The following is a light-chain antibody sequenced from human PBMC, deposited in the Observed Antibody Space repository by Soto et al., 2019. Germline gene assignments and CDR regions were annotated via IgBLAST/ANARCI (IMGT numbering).Light chain of an antibody. CDR1: SSDVGGYNY. CDR3: SSYAGSNNFVV. V-gene: IGLV2-8*01. Sequence: QSALTQPPSASGSPGQSVTISCTGTSSDVGGYNYVSWYQHHPGKAPKLMIYEVSQRPSGVPDRFSGSKSGNTASLTVSGLQAEDEADYYCSSYAGSNNFVVFGGGTKLTVL. CDR2: EVS. J-gene: IGLJ2*01.